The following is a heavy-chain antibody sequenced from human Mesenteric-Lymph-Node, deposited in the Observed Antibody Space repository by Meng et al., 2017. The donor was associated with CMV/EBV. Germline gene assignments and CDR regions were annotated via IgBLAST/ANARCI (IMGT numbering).Heavy chain of an antibody. CDR1: GGSISSSSSY. D-gene: IGHD2-21*01. CDR3: ARDVRGYCGGDCYGFDY. V-gene: IGHV4-39*07. J-gene: IGHJ4*02. CDR2: LYYGGYT. Sequence: SETLSLTCTVSGGSISSSSSYWGWIRQPPGKGLEWIGSLYYGGYTYYNPSLESRVTISVDTSKNQFSLRLRSVTAADTAVYYCARDVRGYCGGDCYGFDYWGQGTLVTVSS.